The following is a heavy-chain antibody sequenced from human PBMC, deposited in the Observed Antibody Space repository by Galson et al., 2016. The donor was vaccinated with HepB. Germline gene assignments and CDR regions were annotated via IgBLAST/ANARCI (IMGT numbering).Heavy chain of an antibody. CDR3: AKDSILGATAGFYGIDV. CDR2: ISYDGNKE. CDR1: GFTFSRYG. V-gene: IGHV3-30*18. D-gene: IGHD1-26*01. Sequence: SLRLSCAASGFTFSRYGMHWVRQAPGKGLEWVAVISYDGNKEYYADSVKGRFTIFRDNPKTTVYLEMNSLRVEDTAVYYCAKDSILGATAGFYGIDVWGQGTTVTVSS. J-gene: IGHJ6*02.